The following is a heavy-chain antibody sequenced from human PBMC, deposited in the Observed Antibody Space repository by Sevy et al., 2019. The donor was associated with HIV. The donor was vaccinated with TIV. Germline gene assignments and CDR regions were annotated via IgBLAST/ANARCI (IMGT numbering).Heavy chain of an antibody. J-gene: IGHJ4*02. CDR3: ASHYYDTTGYYYPLDY. D-gene: IGHD3-22*01. Sequence: GGSLRLSCTASGFTFSTYAMYWVRQAPGKGLEWVTVISDDGNNKDYADSVKGRFTVSRDNSKNTLYLQMYSLGAEDTAVYYCASHYYDTTGYYYPLDYWGQGTLVTVSS. CDR1: GFTFSTYA. V-gene: IGHV3-30*04. CDR2: ISDDGNNK.